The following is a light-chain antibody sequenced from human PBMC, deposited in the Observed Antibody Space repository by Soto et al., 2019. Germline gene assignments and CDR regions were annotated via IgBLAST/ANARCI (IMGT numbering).Light chain of an antibody. CDR1: SSNIGAGHD. CDR2: GNG. J-gene: IGLJ1*01. CDR3: QSYDSSLSGSEI. V-gene: IGLV1-40*01. Sequence: QSVLTQPPSVSGAPGQRVTISCTGSSSNIGAGHDVHWYQHLPGTAPKLLIYGNGNRPSAVPDRFSGSKSGTSASLAITGLQAEDEADYYCQSYDSSLSGSEIFGTGTKVTVL.